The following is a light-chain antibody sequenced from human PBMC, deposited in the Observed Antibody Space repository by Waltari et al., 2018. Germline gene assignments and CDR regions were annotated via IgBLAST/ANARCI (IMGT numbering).Light chain of an antibody. CDR1: QGIRND. Sequence: AIKMTQSPSSLFASVGDRVTITCRASQGIRNDLGWYQQKPGNAPKLLIYAASRLQSGVPSRFSGSGSATDFTLTIISLQPEDFATYYCLQDYNYPRTFGQGTKLEIK. J-gene: IGKJ2*01. V-gene: IGKV1-6*01. CDR2: AAS. CDR3: LQDYNYPRT.